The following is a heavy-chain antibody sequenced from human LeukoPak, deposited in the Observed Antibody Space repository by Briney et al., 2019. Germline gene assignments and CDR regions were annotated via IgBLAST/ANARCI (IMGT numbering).Heavy chain of an antibody. V-gene: IGHV3-48*01. CDR2: ISSASGSI. CDR3: AKADSNGYYWGVDY. D-gene: IGHD3-22*01. CDR1: GFTFSSYS. Sequence: GGSLRLSCAASGFTFSSYSMNWVRQAPGKGLEWVSYISSASGSIYYADSVKGRFTISRDNSKNTLYLQMNSLRAEDTAVYYCAKADSNGYYWGVDYWGQGTLVTVSS. J-gene: IGHJ4*02.